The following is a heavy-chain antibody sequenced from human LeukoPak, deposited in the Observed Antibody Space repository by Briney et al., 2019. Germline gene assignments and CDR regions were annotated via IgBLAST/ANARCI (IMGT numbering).Heavy chain of an antibody. CDR1: GFTFRNCG. V-gene: IGHV3-33*01. D-gene: IGHD3-3*01. CDR2: IWYDGSNK. Sequence: GGSLRLSGAASGFTFRNCGMNWVRQAPGKGLEWVTIIWYDGSNKYYADSVKGRFTISRDNSKNTLYLQMTSLRAEDTAVYYCARGSYDFWSGYYTTAYYFDYWGQGTLVTVSS. CDR3: ARGSYDFWSGYYTTAYYFDY. J-gene: IGHJ4*02.